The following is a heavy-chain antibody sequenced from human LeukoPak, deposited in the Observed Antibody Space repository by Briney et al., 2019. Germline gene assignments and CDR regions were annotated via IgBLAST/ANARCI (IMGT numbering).Heavy chain of an antibody. V-gene: IGHV1-69*13. CDR2: IIPIFGTA. Sequence: SVKVSCKASGGTFSSYAISWVRQAPGQGLEWMGGIIPIFGTANYAQKFQGRVTITADESTSTAYMELRSLRSDDTAVYYCARDDCSGGSCYLGYWGQGTLVTVSS. CDR1: GGTFSSYA. CDR3: ARDDCSGGSCYLGY. J-gene: IGHJ4*02. D-gene: IGHD2-15*01.